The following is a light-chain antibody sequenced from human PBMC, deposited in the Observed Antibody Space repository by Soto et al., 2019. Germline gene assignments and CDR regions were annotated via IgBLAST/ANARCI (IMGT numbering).Light chain of an antibody. J-gene: IGKJ1*01. CDR3: QQYNSYWT. CDR2: NAS. CDR1: QSISSS. V-gene: IGKV1-5*03. Sequence: DIQMTQSPSTLSASVGDRVTITCRASQSISSSLAWYQQKPGKAPKVLIYNASSLERGVPSRFSGSGSGTDFTLTISGLQPDDFATYYCQQYNSYWTFGPGTKVEIK.